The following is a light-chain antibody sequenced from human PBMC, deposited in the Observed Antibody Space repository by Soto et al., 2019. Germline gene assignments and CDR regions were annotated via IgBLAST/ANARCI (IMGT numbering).Light chain of an antibody. V-gene: IGKV3-20*01. J-gene: IGKJ3*01. CDR2: GAS. CDR3: QQYGSSSFT. Sequence: EIVLTQSPGTLSLSPGERATLSCRASQSVTSSHLAWNQQKPGQAPRLVIYGASSRATGIPDRFSGSGSGTDFTLTISRLEPEDFAVYYCQQYGSSSFTFGPGTKVDIK. CDR1: QSVTSSH.